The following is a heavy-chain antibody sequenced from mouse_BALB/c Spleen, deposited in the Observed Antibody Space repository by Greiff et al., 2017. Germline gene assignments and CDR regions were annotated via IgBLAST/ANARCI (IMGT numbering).Heavy chain of an antibody. V-gene: IGHV1-7*01. CDR2: INPSTGYT. J-gene: IGHJ3*01. CDR1: GYTFTSYW. CDR3: ATNWFAY. Sequence: QVQLKESGAELAKPGASVKMSCKASGYTFTSYWMHWVKQRPGQGLEWIGYINPSTGYTEYNQKFKDKATLTADKSSSTAYMQLSSLTSKDSAVYYCATNWFAYWGQGTLVTVSA.